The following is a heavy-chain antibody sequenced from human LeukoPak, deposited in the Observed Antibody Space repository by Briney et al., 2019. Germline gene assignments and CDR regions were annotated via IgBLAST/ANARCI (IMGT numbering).Heavy chain of an antibody. CDR3: ARDPSNTSGRYIYFDY. V-gene: IGHV1-18*01. CDR2: ISTYNGDT. CDR1: GYTFTRYA. J-gene: IGHJ4*02. Sequence: ASVKVSCRASGYTFTRYAISWVRQAPGQGLEWMGWISTYNGDTNHAQNFQGRVTMTTDTSTTTAYMELRSLRSDDSAIYFCARDPSNTSGRYIYFDYWGQGTLVTVSS. D-gene: IGHD2-2*01.